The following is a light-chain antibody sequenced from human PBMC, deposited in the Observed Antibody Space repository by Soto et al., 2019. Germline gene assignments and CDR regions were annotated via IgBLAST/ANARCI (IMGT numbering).Light chain of an antibody. Sequence: QSALTQPASVSASPGQSITLSCTGTSSDVGGYNYVSWYQQHPGKAPTLLIYDVTDRPSGVSNRFSASKSGNTASLTISGLQAEDEADYFCSSYTTRNTLVFGGGTKLTVL. CDR2: DVT. J-gene: IGLJ2*01. V-gene: IGLV2-14*03. CDR3: SSYTTRNTLV. CDR1: SSDVGGYNY.